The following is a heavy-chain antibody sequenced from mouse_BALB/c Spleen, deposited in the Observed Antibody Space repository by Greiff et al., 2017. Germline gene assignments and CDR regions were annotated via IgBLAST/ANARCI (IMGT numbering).Heavy chain of an antibody. CDR3: ARDGNGKGAY. CDR2: IWAGGST. Sequence: QVQLKESGPGLVAPSQSLSITCTVSGFSLTSYGVHWVRQPPGKGLEWLGVIWAGGSTNYNSALMSRLSISKDNSKSQVFLKMNSLQTDDTAMYYCARDGNGKGAYWGQGTLVTVSA. D-gene: IGHD2-1*01. CDR1: GFSLTSYG. J-gene: IGHJ3*01. V-gene: IGHV2-9*02.